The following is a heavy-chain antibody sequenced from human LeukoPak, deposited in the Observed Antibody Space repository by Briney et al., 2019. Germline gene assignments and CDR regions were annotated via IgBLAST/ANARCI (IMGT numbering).Heavy chain of an antibody. CDR3: ARGRGGNPYYDFWSGYYTVTDV. Sequence: SETLSLTCAVYGGSFSGYCWSWIRQPPGKGLEWIGEINHSGSTNYNPSLKSRVTISVDTSKNQFSLKLSSVTAADTAVYYCARGRGGNPYYDFWSGYYTVTDVWGKGTTVTVSS. CDR2: INHSGST. D-gene: IGHD3-3*01. V-gene: IGHV4-34*01. J-gene: IGHJ6*04. CDR1: GGSFSGYC.